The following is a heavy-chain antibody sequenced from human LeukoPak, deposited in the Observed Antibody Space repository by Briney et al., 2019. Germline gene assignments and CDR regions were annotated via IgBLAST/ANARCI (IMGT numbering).Heavy chain of an antibody. D-gene: IGHD1-7*01. CDR2: INAGNGNT. CDR1: GYTFTNYA. Sequence: GASVKVSCKASGYTFTNYAMHWVRQAPGQRLEWMGWINAGNGNTKYSQEFQGRVTMTRDTSISTAYMELSRLRSDDTAVYYCARVCRGELPLGYWGQGTLVTVSS. J-gene: IGHJ4*02. CDR3: ARVCRGELPLGY. V-gene: IGHV1-3*01.